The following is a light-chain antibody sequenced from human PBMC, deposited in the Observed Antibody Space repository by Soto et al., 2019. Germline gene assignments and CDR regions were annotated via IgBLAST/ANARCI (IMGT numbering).Light chain of an antibody. V-gene: IGLV3-21*02. CDR2: DDS. CDR3: QVWDNGSDHSV. CDR1: NIGTKS. J-gene: IGLJ3*02. Sequence: SYELTQPPSVSVAPGQTARIACGGNNIGTKSVHWYQQKPGQAPVLVVYDDSDRPSGIPERFSGSNSGNTATLTISRVEAGDEAAYSCQVWDNGSDHSVFGGGTKLTVL.